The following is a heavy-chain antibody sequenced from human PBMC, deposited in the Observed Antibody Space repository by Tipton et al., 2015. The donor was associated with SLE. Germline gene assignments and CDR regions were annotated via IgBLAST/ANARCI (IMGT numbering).Heavy chain of an antibody. Sequence: TLSLTCTVSGGSISSYYWSWIRQPPGKGLEWIGYIYYSGSTNYNPSPKSRVTISVDTSKNQFSLKLSSVTAADTAVYYCARDGGGYIYWGQGTLVTVSS. J-gene: IGHJ4*02. CDR2: IYYSGST. CDR1: GGSISSYY. CDR3: ARDGGGYIY. D-gene: IGHD3-16*01. V-gene: IGHV4-59*01.